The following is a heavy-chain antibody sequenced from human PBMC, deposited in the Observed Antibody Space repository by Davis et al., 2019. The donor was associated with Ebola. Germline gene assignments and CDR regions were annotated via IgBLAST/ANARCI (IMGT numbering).Heavy chain of an antibody. V-gene: IGHV3-23*01. J-gene: IGHJ6*02. CDR2: ISGSGGST. D-gene: IGHD3-3*01. CDR1: GFSFSSYA. CDR3: ARGGGTVLRFLEKLLGGMDV. Sequence: GESLKISCAASGFSFSSYAMNWVRQAPGKGLEWVSGISGSGGSTDYAVSVRGRFTISRDIPDNTLYLQMNSLRAEDTAVYYCARGGGTVLRFLEKLLGGMDVWGQGTTVTVSS.